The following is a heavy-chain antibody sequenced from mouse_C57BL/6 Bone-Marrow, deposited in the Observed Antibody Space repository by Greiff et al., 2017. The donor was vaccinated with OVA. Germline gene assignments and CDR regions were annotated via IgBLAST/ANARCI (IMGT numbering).Heavy chain of an antibody. J-gene: IGHJ1*03. D-gene: IGHD1-1*01. CDR1: GYTFTSYW. Sequence: QVQLQQPGAELVKPVASVKLSCKASGYTFTSYWMQWVKQRPGQGLEWIGEIDPSDSYTNYNQKFKGKATLTVDTSSSTAYMQLSSLTSEDSAVYYCARRGYYGSPWYFDVWGTGTTVTVSS. CDR3: ARRGYYGSPWYFDV. CDR2: IDPSDSYT. V-gene: IGHV1-50*01.